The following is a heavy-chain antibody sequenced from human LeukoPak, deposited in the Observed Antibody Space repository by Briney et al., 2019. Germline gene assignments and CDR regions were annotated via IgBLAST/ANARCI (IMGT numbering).Heavy chain of an antibody. CDR1: GYTFTSYG. V-gene: IGHV1-18*01. CDR3: ARVVVPAAIGEFDY. D-gene: IGHD2-2*01. Sequence: ASVKVSCKASGYTFTSYGISWVRPAPGQGLEWMGWISAYNGNTNYAQKLQGRVTMTTDTSTSTAYMELRSLRSDDTAVYYCARVVVPAAIGEFDYWGQGTLVTVSS. J-gene: IGHJ4*02. CDR2: ISAYNGNT.